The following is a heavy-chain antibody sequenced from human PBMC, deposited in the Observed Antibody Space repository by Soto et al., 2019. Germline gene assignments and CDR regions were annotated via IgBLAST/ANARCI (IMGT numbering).Heavy chain of an antibody. CDR2: IIPIFGTA. CDR1: GGTFSSYA. Sequence: QVQLVQSGAEVKKPGSSVKVSCKASGGTFSSYAISWVRQAPVQGLEWMGGIIPIFGTANYAQKFQVRVTITADESTGTAYMELSSLRSEDTAVYYCARMSGSNYYYGMDVWGQGTTVTVSS. D-gene: IGHD1-26*01. J-gene: IGHJ6*02. CDR3: ARMSGSNYYYGMDV. V-gene: IGHV1-69*01.